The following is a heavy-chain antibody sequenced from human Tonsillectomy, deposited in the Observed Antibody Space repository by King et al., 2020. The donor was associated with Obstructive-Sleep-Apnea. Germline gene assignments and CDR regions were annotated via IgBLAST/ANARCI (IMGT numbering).Heavy chain of an antibody. Sequence: VQLVESGGGLVQPGGSLRLSCAASGFTFSSYSMNWVRQAPGKGREWVSYISSSSSTIYYADSVKGRFTISRDNAKNSLYLQMNSLRAEDTAVYYCARVLGFDYWGQGTLVTVSS. J-gene: IGHJ4*02. V-gene: IGHV3-48*04. CDR1: GFTFSSYS. CDR2: ISSSSSTI. CDR3: ARVLGFDY. D-gene: IGHD6-6*01.